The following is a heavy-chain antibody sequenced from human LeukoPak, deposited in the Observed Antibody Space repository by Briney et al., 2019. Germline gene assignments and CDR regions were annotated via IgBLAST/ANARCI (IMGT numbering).Heavy chain of an antibody. V-gene: IGHV1-46*01. Sequence: ASVKVSCTASGYTFTSYYIHWVRQAPGQGLEWMGIINPSAGSTSYAQKFQGRVTMTRDTSTSTVYMELSSLRSEDTAVYYCARGGPIVGRNWGHYFDYWGQGPLVTVSS. D-gene: IGHD1-26*01. J-gene: IGHJ4*02. CDR2: INPSAGST. CDR1: GYTFTSYY. CDR3: ARGGPIVGRNWGHYFDY.